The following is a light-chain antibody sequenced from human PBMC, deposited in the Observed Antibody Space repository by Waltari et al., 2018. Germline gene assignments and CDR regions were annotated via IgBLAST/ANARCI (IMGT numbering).Light chain of an antibody. CDR1: QRVSSY. Sequence: EIVLTQSPATLSLSPGERAPLSSRASQRVSSYLAWYQQKPGQAPRLRTYDASNRATVIPARFSGRGSGTDFTLTISSREPEDFAVYYCQQRSNWPYSFGQGTKLEIK. CDR3: QQRSNWPYS. CDR2: DAS. J-gene: IGKJ2*01. V-gene: IGKV3-11*01.